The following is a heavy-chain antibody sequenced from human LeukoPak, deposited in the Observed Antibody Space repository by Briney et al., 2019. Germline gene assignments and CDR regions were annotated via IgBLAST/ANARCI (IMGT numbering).Heavy chain of an antibody. J-gene: IGHJ4*02. Sequence: SETLSLTCTVSGGSISSYYWSWIRQPPGKGLEWIGYIYYSGSTNYNPSLKSRVTTSVDTSKNQFSLKLSSVTAADTAVYYCARGYYYDSSGYVFDYWGQGTLVTVSS. V-gene: IGHV4-59*01. CDR3: ARGYYYDSSGYVFDY. CDR1: GGSISSYY. D-gene: IGHD3-22*01. CDR2: IYYSGST.